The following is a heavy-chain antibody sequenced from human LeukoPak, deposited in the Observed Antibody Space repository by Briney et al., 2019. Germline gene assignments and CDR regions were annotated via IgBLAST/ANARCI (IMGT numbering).Heavy chain of an antibody. CDR2: IYIGNTT. CDR1: GFIVSSSY. D-gene: IGHD1-1*01. Sequence: GGSLRLSCAASGFIVSSSYMTWVRQAPGKGLEWVSLIYIGNTTYYSDSVKGRFTISRDNSKNTLYLQMNSLRAEDTALYYCARDNPTGVGVSMDVWGKGTMVTVSS. J-gene: IGHJ6*03. V-gene: IGHV3-53*01. CDR3: ARDNPTGVGVSMDV.